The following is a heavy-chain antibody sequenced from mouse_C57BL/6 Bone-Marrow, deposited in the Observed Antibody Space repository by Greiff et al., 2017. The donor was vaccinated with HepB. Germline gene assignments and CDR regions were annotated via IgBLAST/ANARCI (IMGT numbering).Heavy chain of an antibody. V-gene: IGHV2-3*01. CDR1: GFSLTSYG. CDR3: AKPGLLRYDYYAMDY. J-gene: IGHJ4*01. CDR2: IWGDGGT. D-gene: IGHD1-1*01. Sequence: VHLVESGPGLVAPSHSLSITCTVSGFSLTSYGVSWVRQPPGKGLEWLGVIWGDGGTNYHSALISRLSNSKDNSKSQVFLKLNSLQTDDTGTYYCAKPGLLRYDYYAMDYWGQGTSVTVSS.